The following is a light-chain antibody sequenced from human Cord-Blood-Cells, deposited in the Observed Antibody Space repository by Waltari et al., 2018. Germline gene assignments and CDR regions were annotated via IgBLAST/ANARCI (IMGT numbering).Light chain of an antibody. CDR2: AAS. CDR3: QQSYSTPLT. CDR1: QNISSY. V-gene: IGKV1-39*01. J-gene: IGKJ4*01. Sequence: DIQMTQSPSSLSASVGDRVTITCRASQNISSYLNWYQQKPGKAPKLLIYAASSLQSGGPSRFSGSGSGTDFTLTISSLQPEDFATYYCQQSYSTPLTFGGGTKVEI.